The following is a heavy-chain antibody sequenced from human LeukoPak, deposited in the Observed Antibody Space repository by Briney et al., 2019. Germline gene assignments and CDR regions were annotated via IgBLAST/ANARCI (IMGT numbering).Heavy chain of an antibody. J-gene: IGHJ5*02. Sequence: SETLSLTCTVSGGSINSSSYYWGWIRQPPGKGLEWIGSIFYSGNTYGNPSLKSRVTISVDTSKNQFSLKLSSVTAADTAVYYCARDSGYYDFWSGYFLSATPGGGFDPWGQGTLVTVSS. CDR3: ARDSGYYDFWSGYFLSATPGGGFDP. CDR2: IFYSGNT. V-gene: IGHV4-39*02. D-gene: IGHD3-3*01. CDR1: GGSINSSSYY.